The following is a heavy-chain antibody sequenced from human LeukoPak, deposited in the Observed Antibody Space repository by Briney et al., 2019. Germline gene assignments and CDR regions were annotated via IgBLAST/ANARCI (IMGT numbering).Heavy chain of an antibody. V-gene: IGHV4-61*02. J-gene: IGHJ4*02. CDR3: ASWGGSCTNGVCLYYFDY. CDR1: GGSISSGSYY. D-gene: IGHD2-8*01. Sequence: PSETLSLTCTVSGGSISSGSYYWRWIRQPAGKGLEWFGRIYTSGSTNYNPSLKSRVTISVDTSKNQFSLKLSSVTAADTAVYYCASWGGSCTNGVCLYYFDYWGQGTLVTVSS. CDR2: IYTSGST.